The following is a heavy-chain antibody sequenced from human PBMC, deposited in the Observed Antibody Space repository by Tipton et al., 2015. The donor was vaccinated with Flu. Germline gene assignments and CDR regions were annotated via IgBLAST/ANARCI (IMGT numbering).Heavy chain of an antibody. J-gene: IGHJ3*02. V-gene: IGHV4-59*01. D-gene: IGHD3-16*01. CDR2: IYYSGST. CDR1: GGSISSYY. CDR3: ARGGGLGPGAFDI. Sequence: TLSLTCTVSGGSISSYYWSWIRQSPGMGLEWIGYIYYSGSTNYNPSLKSRVTISVDTSKNQFSLKLNSVTAADTAVYYCARGGGLGPGAFDIWGQGTMVTVSS.